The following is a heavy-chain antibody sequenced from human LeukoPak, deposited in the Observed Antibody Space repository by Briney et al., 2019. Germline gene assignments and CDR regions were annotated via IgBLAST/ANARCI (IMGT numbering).Heavy chain of an antibody. D-gene: IGHD3-22*01. V-gene: IGHV3-23*01. J-gene: IGHJ4*02. CDR1: GFTFSNYA. CDR2: ISASGGRT. Sequence: GGSLRLSCAASGFTFSNYAMNWVRQAPGKGLEWVSAISASGGRTYYADSVKGRFTISRDNSKNTLYLQMNSLRAEDTAVYYCAKGGVLPGTYYDSSGYIHYFDYWGQGTLVTVSS. CDR3: AKGGVLPGTYYDSSGYIHYFDY.